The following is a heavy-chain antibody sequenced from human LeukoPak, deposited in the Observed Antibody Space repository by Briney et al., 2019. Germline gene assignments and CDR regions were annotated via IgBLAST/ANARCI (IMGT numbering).Heavy chain of an antibody. CDR2: ISSSSSTI. CDR1: GFTFSSYS. CDR3: AKDPLSITIFGVVIMGRGYFDY. Sequence: PGGSLRLSCAASGFTFSSYSMNWVRQAPGKGLEWVSYISSSSSTIYYVDSVKGRFTISRDNAKNTLYLQMNSLRAEDTAVYYCAKDPLSITIFGVVIMGRGYFDYWGQGTLVTVSS. D-gene: IGHD3-3*01. V-gene: IGHV3-48*04. J-gene: IGHJ4*02.